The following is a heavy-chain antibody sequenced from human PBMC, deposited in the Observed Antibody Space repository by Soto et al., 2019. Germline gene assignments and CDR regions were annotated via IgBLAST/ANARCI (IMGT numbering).Heavy chain of an antibody. CDR2: IWYDGSNK. Sequence: QVQLVESGGGVVQPGRSLRLSCAASGFTFSSYGMHWVRQAPGKGLEWVAVIWYDGSNKYYADSVKGRFTISRDTSKKKLYLQMNSLSAEDTAVYYCARDPSIAAAGGPLKWELNPLYNMDVWGQGTTVTVSS. CDR3: ARDPSIAAAGGPLKWELNPLYNMDV. D-gene: IGHD6-13*01. J-gene: IGHJ6*02. V-gene: IGHV3-33*01. CDR1: GFTFSSYG.